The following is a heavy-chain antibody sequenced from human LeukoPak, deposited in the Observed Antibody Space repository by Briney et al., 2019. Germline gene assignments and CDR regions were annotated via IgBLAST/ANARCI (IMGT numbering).Heavy chain of an antibody. CDR1: GFTFSSYW. Sequence: GGSLRLSCAASGFTFSSYWMHRVRQAPGKGLVWVSRINSDGSSTSYAVSVKGRFTISRDNAKNTLYLQMNSLRAEDTAVYYCARDHYGDTDYYYMDVWGKGTTVTVSS. CDR2: INSDGSST. D-gene: IGHD4-17*01. CDR3: ARDHYGDTDYYYMDV. J-gene: IGHJ6*03. V-gene: IGHV3-74*01.